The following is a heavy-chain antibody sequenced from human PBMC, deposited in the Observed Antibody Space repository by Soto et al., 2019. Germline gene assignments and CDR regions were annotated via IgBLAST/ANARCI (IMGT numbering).Heavy chain of an antibody. CDR2: ISGNGADA. V-gene: IGHV3-23*01. D-gene: IGHD3-9*01. CDR1: GFIFSDYA. J-gene: IGHJ4*02. CDR3: KRSIFMGEPNTEPFDR. Sequence: PGGSLRLSCAASGFIFSDYAMSWVRQAPGKGLEWVSAISGNGADAYYADSVKGRFTFSRDNSRKTLYLQMSSLRADDTALYYCKRSIFMGEPNTEPFDRWGQGTLVTVCS.